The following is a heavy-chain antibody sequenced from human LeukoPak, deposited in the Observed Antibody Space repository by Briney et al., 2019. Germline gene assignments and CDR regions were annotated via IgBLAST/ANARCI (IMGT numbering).Heavy chain of an antibody. CDR1: GGSLNGYY. CDR2: IHSSACT. V-gene: IGHV4-59*08. CDR3: AKHVYGEGMVV. Sequence: PSETLSLTCTVSGGSLNGYYWGWIRQPPGKGLECIGYIHSSACTAHNASLKSRLTISLDTSKNQFSLTLSSVTAADTAVYYCAKHVYGEGMVVWGKGTTVTVS. J-gene: IGHJ6*03. D-gene: IGHD4-17*01.